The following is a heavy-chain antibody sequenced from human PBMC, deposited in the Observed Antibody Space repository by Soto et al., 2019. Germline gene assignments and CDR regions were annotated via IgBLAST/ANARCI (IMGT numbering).Heavy chain of an antibody. D-gene: IGHD2-2*01. CDR3: ARSQGSSTSLEIYYYYYYGMDV. CDR1: GGTFSSYA. J-gene: IGHJ6*02. CDR2: IIPISGTA. V-gene: IGHV1-69*01. Sequence: QVQLVQSGAEVKKPGSSVKVSCKASGGTFSSYAISWVRQAPGQGLEWMGGIIPISGTANYAQKFQGRVTITADEYTSTAYMELSSLRSEDTAVYYWARSQGSSTSLEIYYYYYYGMDVWGQGTTVTVSS.